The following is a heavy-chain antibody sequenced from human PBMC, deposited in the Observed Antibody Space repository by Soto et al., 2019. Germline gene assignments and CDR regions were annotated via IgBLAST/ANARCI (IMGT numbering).Heavy chain of an antibody. CDR2: ISGSGGST. J-gene: IGHJ6*02. CDR1: GFTFSSYA. CDR3: AKGAPYYYDSSGYYRVNYYYYYGMDV. D-gene: IGHD3-22*01. Sequence: GGSLRLSCAASGFTFSSYAMSWVRQAPGKGLEWVSAISGSGGSTYYADSVKGRFTISRDNSKNTLYLQMNSLRAEDTAVYYCAKGAPYYYDSSGYYRVNYYYYYGMDVWGQGTTVTVSS. V-gene: IGHV3-23*01.